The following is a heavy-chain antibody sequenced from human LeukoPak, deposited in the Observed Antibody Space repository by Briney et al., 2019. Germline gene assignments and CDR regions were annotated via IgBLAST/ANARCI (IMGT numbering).Heavy chain of an antibody. D-gene: IGHD3-10*01. CDR3: ARDRTSPDGARGFFDY. V-gene: IGHV4-39*07. CDR1: GGSISSSSYY. CDR2: IYYSGST. Sequence: PSETLSLTCTVSGGSISSSSYYWGWIRQPPGKGLEWIGSIYYSGSTYYNPSLKSRVTISVDTSKNQFSLKLSSVTAADTAVYYCARDRTSPDGARGFFDYWGQGTLVTVSS. J-gene: IGHJ4*02.